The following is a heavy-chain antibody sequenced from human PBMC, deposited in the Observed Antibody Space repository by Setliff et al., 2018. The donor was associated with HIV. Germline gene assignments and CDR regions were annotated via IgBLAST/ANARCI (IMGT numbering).Heavy chain of an antibody. CDR2: IHYSGSS. V-gene: IGHV4-59*11. CDR3: ARGRVRGVIIPFDY. D-gene: IGHD3-10*01. Sequence: SETLSLTCTVSGGSITGHYWSWIRQPPGKGLEWIGYIHYSGSSNYNPSLKSRVSISLDTSKNQFSLKLSSVTAADTAVYYCARGRVRGVIIPFDYWGQGTLVTVSS. CDR1: GGSITGHY. J-gene: IGHJ4*02.